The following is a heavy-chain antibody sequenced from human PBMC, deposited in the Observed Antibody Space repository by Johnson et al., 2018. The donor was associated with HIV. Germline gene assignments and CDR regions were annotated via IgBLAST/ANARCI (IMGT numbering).Heavy chain of an antibody. J-gene: IGHJ3*02. CDR1: GFTFDDYG. V-gene: IGHV3-7*03. CDR2: IKQDGSEK. CDR3: ARDTPFDI. Sequence: VQLVESGGGLVQPGRSLRLSCAASGFTFDDYGLSWVRQAPGKGLEWVANIKQDGSEKYYLDSVKGRLTISRANSKNTLYLQMKSLRAEDTAVYYCARDTPFDIWGQGTMVTVSS.